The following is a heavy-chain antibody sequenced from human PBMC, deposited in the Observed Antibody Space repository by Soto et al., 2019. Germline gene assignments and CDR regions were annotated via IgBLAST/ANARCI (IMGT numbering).Heavy chain of an antibody. J-gene: IGHJ6*02. CDR1: GGTFSSYT. CDR3: AQPPPYVSRDTRLDV. CDR2: IIPILGIA. Sequence: QVQLVQSGAEVKKPGSSVKVSCKASGGTFSSYTISWVRQAPGQGLEWMGRIIPILGIANYAQKFQGRVTITADKSTSTAYMELSSLRSEDTAVYYCAQPPPYVSRDTRLDVWGQGTTVTVSS. V-gene: IGHV1-69*02. D-gene: IGHD3-10*02.